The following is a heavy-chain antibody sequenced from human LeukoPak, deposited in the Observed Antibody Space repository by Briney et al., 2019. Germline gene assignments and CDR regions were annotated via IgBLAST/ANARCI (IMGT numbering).Heavy chain of an antibody. J-gene: IGHJ4*02. D-gene: IGHD3-9*01. V-gene: IGHV3-21*06. CDR3: ASHYDIDY. CDR1: GLTFSTYT. CDR2: ISSGSSYI. Sequence: GRSLRLSCAASGLTFSTYTMNWVRQAPGKGLEWVSSISSGSSYIYYADSMKGRFTISRDNAKNSLYLQMNSLKAEDTAVYFCASHYDIDYWGQGTLVTVSS.